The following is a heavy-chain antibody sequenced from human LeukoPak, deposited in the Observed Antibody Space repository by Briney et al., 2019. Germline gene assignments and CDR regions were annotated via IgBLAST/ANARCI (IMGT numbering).Heavy chain of an antibody. D-gene: IGHD5-24*01. CDR2: ISSSSSYI. CDR3: ARTRRSRDGYNYSPPDY. J-gene: IGHJ4*02. CDR1: GFTFGSYS. Sequence: GGSLRLSCAASGFTFGSYSMNWVRQAPGKGLEWVSSISSSSSYIYYADSVKGRFTISRDNAKNSLYLQMNSLRAEDTAVYYCARTRRSRDGYNYSPPDYWGQGTLVTVSS. V-gene: IGHV3-21*01.